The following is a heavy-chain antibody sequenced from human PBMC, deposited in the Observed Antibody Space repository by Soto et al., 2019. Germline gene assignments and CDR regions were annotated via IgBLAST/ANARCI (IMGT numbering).Heavy chain of an antibody. CDR3: ARGRSWNFGY. CDR2: IIPIFGTA. CDR1: GRTFSSYA. J-gene: IGHJ4*02. Sequence: GASVKVSCKASGRTFSSYAISWVRQAPGEGLEWMGGIIPIFGTANYAQKFQGRVTITADESTSTAYMELSSLRSEDTAVYYCARGRSWNFGYWGQGTLVTVSS. D-gene: IGHD1-1*01. V-gene: IGHV1-69*13.